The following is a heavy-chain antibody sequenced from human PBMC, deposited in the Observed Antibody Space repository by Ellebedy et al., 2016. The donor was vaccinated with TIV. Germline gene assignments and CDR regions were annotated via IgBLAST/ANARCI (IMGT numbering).Heavy chain of an antibody. J-gene: IGHJ4*02. V-gene: IGHV3-11*01. CDR1: GFTFSDYY. CDR3: ARDPAPISGYDSGIDY. Sequence: GGSLRLSCAASGFTFSDYYMSWIRQAPGKGLEWVSYISSSGSTIYYADSVKGRFTISRDNAKNSLYLQMNSLRAEDTAVYYCARDPAPISGYDSGIDYWGQGTLVTVSS. D-gene: IGHD5-12*01. CDR2: ISSSGSTI.